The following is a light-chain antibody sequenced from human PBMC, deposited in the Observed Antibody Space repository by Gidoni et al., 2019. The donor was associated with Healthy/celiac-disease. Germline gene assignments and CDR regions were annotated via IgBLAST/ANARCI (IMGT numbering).Light chain of an antibody. CDR2: GAS. CDR3: QQYNNWPPLT. Sequence: EIVMTQSPATLAVSPGERATLSCRASQRVNSNLAWYQQKPGQAPRLLIYGASTRATGIPARFSGSGSGTEFTLTISSLQSEDFAVYYCQQYNNWPPLTFXQXTKVEIK. CDR1: QRVNSN. V-gene: IGKV3-15*01. J-gene: IGKJ1*01.